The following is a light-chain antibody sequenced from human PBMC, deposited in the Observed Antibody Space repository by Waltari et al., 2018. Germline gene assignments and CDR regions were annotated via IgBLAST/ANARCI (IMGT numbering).Light chain of an antibody. J-gene: IGLJ1*01. V-gene: IGLV2-8*01. CDR3: SSYAGSSTYV. CDR2: EVT. CDR1: SGDVGNYNS. Sequence: QSALTQPPSASGSPGQSVTVSCTGTSGDVGNYNSVSWYQQYPGKAPKPIIYEVTKRPSGVPDRFSGSKSGNTASLTVSGLRAEDEADYYCSSYAGSSTYVFGSGTKVTVL.